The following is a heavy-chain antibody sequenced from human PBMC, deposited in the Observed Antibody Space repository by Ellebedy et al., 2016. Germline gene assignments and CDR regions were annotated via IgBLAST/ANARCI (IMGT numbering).Heavy chain of an antibody. CDR2: MNPNNADT. CDR3: ARSLKDYSDDVFPTLGY. CDR1: GYTFTNYD. J-gene: IGHJ4*02. D-gene: IGHD4-17*01. V-gene: IGHV1-8*01. Sequence: ASVKVSCXASGYTFTNYDINWVRQAPGQGLEWMGWMNPNNADTGYAQKFQDRVTLTRSTSITTAYMELSSLSSEDTAIYYCARSLKDYSDDVFPTLGYWGQGTLVTVSS.